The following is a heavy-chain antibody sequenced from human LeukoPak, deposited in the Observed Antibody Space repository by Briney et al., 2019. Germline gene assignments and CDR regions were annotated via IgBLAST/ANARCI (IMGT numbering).Heavy chain of an antibody. J-gene: IGHJ5*02. CDR1: GGSISSSNW. CDR2: IYHSGST. Sequence: PSGTLSLTCAVSGGSISSSNWWSWVRQPPGKGLEWIGEIYHSGSTNYNPSLKSRVTISVDTSKNQFSLKLSSVTAADTAVYYCARWHGAESDGYPAYNWFDPWGQGTLSPSPQ. V-gene: IGHV4-4*02. D-gene: IGHD3-22*01. CDR3: ARWHGAESDGYPAYNWFDP.